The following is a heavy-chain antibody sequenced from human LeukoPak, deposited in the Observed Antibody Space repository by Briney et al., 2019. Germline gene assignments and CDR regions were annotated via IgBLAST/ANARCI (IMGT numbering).Heavy chain of an antibody. CDR1: GFTFSSYG. CDR3: AKDEGEGSSAFDP. J-gene: IGHJ5*02. Sequence: GRSLRLSCAASGFTFSSYGMHWVRQAPGKWLEWVAVISYDGSNKYYADSVKGRFTISRDNSKNTLYLQMNSLRAEDTAVYYCAKDEGEGSSAFDPWGQGTLVTVSS. V-gene: IGHV3-30*18. CDR2: ISYDGSNK. D-gene: IGHD6-6*01.